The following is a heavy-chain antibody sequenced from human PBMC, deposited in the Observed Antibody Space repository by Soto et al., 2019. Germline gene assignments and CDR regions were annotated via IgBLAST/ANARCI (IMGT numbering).Heavy chain of an antibody. J-gene: IGHJ3*02. CDR3: VKDRLAGDHHDAFDI. CDR1: GFTFSSYA. Sequence: GGSLRLSCSASGFTFSSYAMHWVRQAPGKGLEYVSAISSNGGSTYYADSVKGRFTISRDNSKNTLYLQMSSLRAEYSAVYYCVKDRLAGDHHDAFDIWGQGTMVTVSS. CDR2: ISSNGGST. D-gene: IGHD3-16*01. V-gene: IGHV3-64D*06.